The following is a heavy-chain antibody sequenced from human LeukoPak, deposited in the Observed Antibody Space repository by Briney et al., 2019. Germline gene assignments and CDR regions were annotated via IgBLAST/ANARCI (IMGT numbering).Heavy chain of an antibody. D-gene: IGHD3-22*01. J-gene: IGHJ4*02. CDR1: GGSISSPNW. CDR2: SYHNGRT. CDR3: ARVPFLRDSSGYPDY. Sequence: SGTLSLTCDVSGGSISSPNWWSWVRQSPEKGLEWIGESYHNGRTNYNPSLESRVSISTDRSRSQFSLKLSSVTAADTAVYYCARVPFLRDSSGYPDYWGQGTLVTVSS. V-gene: IGHV4-4*02.